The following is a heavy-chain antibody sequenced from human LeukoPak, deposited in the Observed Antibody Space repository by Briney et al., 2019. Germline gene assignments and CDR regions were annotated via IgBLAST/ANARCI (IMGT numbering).Heavy chain of an antibody. V-gene: IGHV4-31*03. CDR1: GGSISSGGYY. Sequence: PSETLSLTCTVSGGSISSGGYYWSWIRQHPGKGLEWIGYIYYSGSTYYNPSLKSRVTISVDTSKNQFSLKLSSVTAADTAVYYCARQSAGELLRFDYWGQGTLVTVSS. CDR3: ARQSAGELLRFDY. J-gene: IGHJ4*02. D-gene: IGHD3-10*01. CDR2: IYYSGST.